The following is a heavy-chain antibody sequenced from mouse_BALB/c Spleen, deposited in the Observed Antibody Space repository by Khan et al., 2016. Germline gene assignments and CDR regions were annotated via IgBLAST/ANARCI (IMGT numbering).Heavy chain of an antibody. CDR2: IRNKANGYTI. Sequence: EVELVESGGGLVQPGGSLRLSCATSGFTFTDYYMSWVRQPPGKALEWLGFIRNKANGYTIEYSASVKGRFTISRDNSQSILYLQMNTLRAEDNATYYCARLMHYYAMDYWGQGTSVTVSS. V-gene: IGHV7-3*02. CDR3: ARLMHYYAMDY. CDR1: GFTFTDYY. J-gene: IGHJ4*01.